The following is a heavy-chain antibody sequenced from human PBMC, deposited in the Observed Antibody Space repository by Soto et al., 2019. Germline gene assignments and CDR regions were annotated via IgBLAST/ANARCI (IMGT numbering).Heavy chain of an antibody. J-gene: IGHJ4*02. CDR2: INGDGSST. V-gene: IGHV3-74*01. CDR3: ARGARNYYYCDC. D-gene: IGHD1-7*01. CDR1: GFTFSNYW. Sequence: EVQLVESGGGLVQPGGSLRLSCVASGFTFSNYWIHWVRQAPGKGLVWVSRINGDGSSTNYADSVKGQFTISRDNAKNTVYLRMNSLRGEDTAVYYCARGARNYYYCDCWGQGTLVTVSS.